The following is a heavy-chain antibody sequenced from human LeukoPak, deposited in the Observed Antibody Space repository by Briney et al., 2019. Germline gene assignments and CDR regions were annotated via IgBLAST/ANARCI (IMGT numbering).Heavy chain of an antibody. J-gene: IGHJ4*01. Sequence: ASVKVSCKTSGYTFTTYGISWVRQAPGQGLEWMGWISTNNGNTNYAQKVQGRVTMTTDTFTSTVYLELWDLRSDDTAVYYCALIPYCTTATCYYFDYWGQGTLVTVSS. V-gene: IGHV1-18*01. CDR1: GYTFTTYG. D-gene: IGHD2-8*01. CDR2: ISTNNGNT. CDR3: ALIPYCTTATCYYFDY.